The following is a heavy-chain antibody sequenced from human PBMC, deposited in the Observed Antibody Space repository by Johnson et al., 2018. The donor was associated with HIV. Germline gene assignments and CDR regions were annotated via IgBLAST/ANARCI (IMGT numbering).Heavy chain of an antibody. CDR3: AKDRSRNYLYDAFDI. J-gene: IGHJ3*02. CDR1: GFTFSSYA. V-gene: IGHV3-23*04. D-gene: IGHD3-16*02. Sequence: VQLVESGGGLVQPGGSLRLSCAASGFTFSSYAMGWVRQAPGKGLEWVSGISGIGGSTYYADSAKGRFTISRDNSKNTLYLQMNSLRVEDTAVYYCAKDRSRNYLYDAFDIWGQGTMVTVSS. CDR2: ISGIGGST.